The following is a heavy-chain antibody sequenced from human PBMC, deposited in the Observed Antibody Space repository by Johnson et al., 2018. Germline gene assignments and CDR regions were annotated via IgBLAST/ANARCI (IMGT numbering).Heavy chain of an antibody. V-gene: IGHV4-39*01. Sequence: QVQLQESGPGLVKPSETLSLTCTVSGGSISGSSYYWGWIRQPPGKGLEWIGSIYYSGSIYYNPSLKSRVTISVDTSKNQFSLRLSSVTAADTAVYYCAGHPSGRFCSGGSCDLYYYYGMDVWGQGTTVTVSS. CDR3: AGHPSGRFCSGGSCDLYYYYGMDV. CDR1: GGSISGSSYY. CDR2: IYYSGSI. D-gene: IGHD2-15*01. J-gene: IGHJ6*02.